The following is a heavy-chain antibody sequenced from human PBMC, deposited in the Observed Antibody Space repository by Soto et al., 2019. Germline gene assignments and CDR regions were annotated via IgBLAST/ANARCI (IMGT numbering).Heavy chain of an antibody. J-gene: IGHJ4*02. D-gene: IGHD3-22*01. V-gene: IGHV4-30-2*01. CDR3: ARGGVDYYDSSXXXFSXYYFDY. Sequence: QLQLQESGSGLVKPSQTLSLTCAVSGGSISSGGYSWSWIRQPPGKGLEWIGYIYHSGSTYYNPSLKSRVTISVDRSKNQFSLKLSSVTAADTAVYYCARGGVDYYDSSXXXFSXYYFDYWGQGTLVTVSS. CDR2: IYHSGST. CDR1: GGSISSGGYS.